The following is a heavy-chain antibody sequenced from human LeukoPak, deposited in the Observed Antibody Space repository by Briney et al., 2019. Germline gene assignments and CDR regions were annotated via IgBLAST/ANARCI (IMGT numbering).Heavy chain of an antibody. CDR2: IYHSGST. CDR1: GGSISSSNW. CDR3: ARARDNTVTTDYFDY. V-gene: IGHV4-4*02. J-gene: IGHJ4*02. D-gene: IGHD4-17*01. Sequence: PSGTLSLTCAVSGGSISSSNWWSWVRPPPGKGLEWIGEIYHSGSTNYNPSLKSRVTISVDKSKNQFSLKLSSVTAADTAVYYCARARDNTVTTDYFDYWGQGTLVTVSS.